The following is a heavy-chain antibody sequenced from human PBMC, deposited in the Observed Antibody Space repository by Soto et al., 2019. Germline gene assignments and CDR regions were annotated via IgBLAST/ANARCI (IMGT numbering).Heavy chain of an antibody. J-gene: IGHJ4*02. D-gene: IGHD6-6*01. CDR1: GFTISSYA. Sequence: GGSLRLSCAASGFTISSYAMSWVRQAPGKGLEWVSVISGSDDSTYYADTVKGRFTISRDNSKNTLYLQMNSLRAEDTAVYYCAKRSSSSTFDYWGQGTLVTVSS. CDR2: ISGSDDST. CDR3: AKRSSSSTFDY. V-gene: IGHV3-23*01.